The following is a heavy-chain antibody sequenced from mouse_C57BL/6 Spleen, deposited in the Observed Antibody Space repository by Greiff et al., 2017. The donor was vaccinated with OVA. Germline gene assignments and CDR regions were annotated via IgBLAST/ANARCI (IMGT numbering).Heavy chain of an antibody. CDR1: GYAFSSYW. D-gene: IGHD2-3*01. Sequence: VKLVESGAELVKPGASVKISCKASGYAFSSYWMNWVKQRPGKGLEWIGQIYPGDGDTNYNGKFKGKATLTADKSSSTAYMQLSSLTSEDSAVYFCARSGDGYYTFDYWGQGTTLTVSS. J-gene: IGHJ2*01. CDR3: ARSGDGYYTFDY. V-gene: IGHV1-80*01. CDR2: IYPGDGDT.